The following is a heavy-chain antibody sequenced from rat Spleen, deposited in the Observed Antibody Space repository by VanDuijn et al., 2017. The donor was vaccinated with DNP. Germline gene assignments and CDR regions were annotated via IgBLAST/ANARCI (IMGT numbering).Heavy chain of an antibody. CDR1: GFTFSNYD. V-gene: IGHV5-25*01. J-gene: IGHJ2*01. CDR2: ISTSGGST. CDR3: ARHNYGGFRPHYFDY. D-gene: IGHD1-11*01. Sequence: EVQLVESGGGLVQPGRSLKLSCAASGFTFSNYDMAWVRQAPTKGLEWVASISTSGGSTYYRDSVKGRFTVSRDNAKSTLYLQMDSLRSEDTATYYCARHNYGGFRPHYFDYWGQGVMVTVSS.